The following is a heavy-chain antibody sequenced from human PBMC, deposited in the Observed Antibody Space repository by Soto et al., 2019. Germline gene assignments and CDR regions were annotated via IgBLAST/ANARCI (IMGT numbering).Heavy chain of an antibody. CDR1: GYSSSNYY. J-gene: IGHJ4*02. V-gene: IGHV1-46*01. D-gene: IGHD2-21*02. CDR3: ASVTTIWSN. Sequence: ASVKVSCKASGYSSSNYYTHWARQAPGQGLEWMGIVNPYGASTNYAQRFQGRVTLTRDTSTNTDYMELSRLTSDDTATYYCASVTTIWSNWGQGTLVTVSS. CDR2: VNPYGAST.